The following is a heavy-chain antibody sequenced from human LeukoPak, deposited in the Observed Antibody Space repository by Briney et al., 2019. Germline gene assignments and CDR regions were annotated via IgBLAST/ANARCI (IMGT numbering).Heavy chain of an antibody. CDR2: IWYDGSNK. J-gene: IGHJ4*02. D-gene: IGHD6-13*01. CDR1: GFTFRSHA. Sequence: GTSLRLSCATSGFTFRSHAMHWVRQSPGKGLEWVAQIWYDGSNKYYADSVKGRFSVSRDNSKNTLYLQMNSLRVEDTAVYYCARDNVRRIAAAGTSLSYWGQGTLVTVSS. CDR3: ARDNVRRIAAAGTSLSY. V-gene: IGHV3-33*01.